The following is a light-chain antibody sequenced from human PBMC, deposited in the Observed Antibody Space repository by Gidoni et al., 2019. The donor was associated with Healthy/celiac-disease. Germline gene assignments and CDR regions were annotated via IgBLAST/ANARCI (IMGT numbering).Light chain of an antibody. J-gene: IGLJ3*02. CDR3: QSYDSSLSGRV. CDR2: GNS. V-gene: IGLV1-40*01. CDR1: SSNIGAGYD. Sequence: SVLPQPPSVSASPGHRGTISCTGSSSNIGAGYDVHWYQQLPGTAPKLLIYGNSNRPSGVPDRFSGSKSGTSASLAITGLQAEDEADYYCQSYDSSLSGRVFGGGTKLTVL.